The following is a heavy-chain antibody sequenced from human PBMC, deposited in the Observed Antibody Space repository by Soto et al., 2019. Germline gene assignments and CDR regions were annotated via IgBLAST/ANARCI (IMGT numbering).Heavy chain of an antibody. J-gene: IGHJ5*02. V-gene: IGHV1-18*01. CDR1: CYTCTSYG. CDR2: ISAYNGNT. Sequence: SEKVSCKASCYTCTSYGISWVRPAPGQGIEWMGWISAYNGNTNYAQKLQGRVTMTTDTSTSPAYMELRSMKAEDTAVHFSARVAIAADVIIWVDDWGQGTRVTVPQ. CDR3: ARVAIAADVIIWVDD. D-gene: IGHD6-25*01.